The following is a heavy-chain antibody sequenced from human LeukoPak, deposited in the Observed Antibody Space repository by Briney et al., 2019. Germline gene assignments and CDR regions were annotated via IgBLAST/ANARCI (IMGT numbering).Heavy chain of an antibody. CDR2: IYHSGST. CDR3: ARRYFGGNDY. Sequence: SETLSLTCAVSGYSISSGYYWGWIRQPPGKGLEWIGSIYHSGSTYYNPSLKSRVTISVDTSKNQFSLKLSSVTAADTAVYYCARRYFGGNDYWGQGTLVTVSS. V-gene: IGHV4-38-2*01. J-gene: IGHJ4*02. D-gene: IGHD3-9*01. CDR1: GYSISSGYY.